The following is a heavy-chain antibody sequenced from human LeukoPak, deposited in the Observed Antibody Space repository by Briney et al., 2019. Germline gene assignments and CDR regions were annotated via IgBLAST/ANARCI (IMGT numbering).Heavy chain of an antibody. D-gene: IGHD1-14*01. CDR2: ISGSCGST. CDR3: AKDGRNFDY. Sequence: GGSLRLSCAASGFTFSSYAMSWVRQAPAKGLECVSAISGSCGSTYYADSVKGRFTISRDNSENMLYLEKNSLRADDTAVYYCAKDGRNFDYWGQGTLVTVSS. CDR1: GFTFSSYA. J-gene: IGHJ4*02. V-gene: IGHV3-23*01.